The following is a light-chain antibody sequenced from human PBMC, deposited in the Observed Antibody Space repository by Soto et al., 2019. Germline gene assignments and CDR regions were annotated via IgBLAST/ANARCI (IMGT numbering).Light chain of an antibody. V-gene: IGLV6-57*02. Sequence: NFMLTQPHSVSGSPGKTVTISCTGSSGSIASNYVQWYQQRPGSAPTTVIYEDNKRPSGVPDRFSGSIDRSSNSASLIISGLKTEDEADYYCQSHDSSNVVFGGGTKVTVL. CDR3: QSHDSSNVV. J-gene: IGLJ2*01. CDR2: EDN. CDR1: SGSIASNY.